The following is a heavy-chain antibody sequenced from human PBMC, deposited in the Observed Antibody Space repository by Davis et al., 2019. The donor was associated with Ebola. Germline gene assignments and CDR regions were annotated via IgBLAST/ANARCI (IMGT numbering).Heavy chain of an antibody. Sequence: AASVKVSCKTSGYTFTNYGITWVRQAPGQGLEWMGWINPHNGNTNYAQNVQGRVTMTTDTSTSTVYMELSSLRSEDTAVYYCAREVVVVVAATPTYYYYGMDVWGKGTTVTVSS. J-gene: IGHJ6*04. CDR2: INPHNGNT. CDR3: AREVVVVVAATPTYYYYGMDV. CDR1: GYTFTNYG. V-gene: IGHV1-18*04. D-gene: IGHD2-15*01.